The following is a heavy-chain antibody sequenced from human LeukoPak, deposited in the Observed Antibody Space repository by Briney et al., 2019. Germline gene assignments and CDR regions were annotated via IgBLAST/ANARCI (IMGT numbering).Heavy chain of an antibody. CDR3: AAPIVVVPAHRDGGYAFDV. CDR2: IYYSGST. Sequence: PSETLSLTCTVSGGSISSSSYYWGWIRQPPGKGLEWIGSIYYSGSTNYNPSLKSRVTTSVDTSKNQFSLKLSSVTAADTAVYYCAAPIVVVPAHRDGGYAFDVWGQGTMVTVSS. J-gene: IGHJ3*01. V-gene: IGHV4-39*01. CDR1: GGSISSSSYY. D-gene: IGHD2-2*01.